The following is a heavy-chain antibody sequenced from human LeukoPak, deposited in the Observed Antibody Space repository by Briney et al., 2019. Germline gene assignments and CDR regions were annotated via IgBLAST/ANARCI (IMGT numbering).Heavy chain of an antibody. V-gene: IGHV4-59*01. J-gene: IGHJ6*03. CDR1: GGSISSYY. Sequence: SETLSLTCTVSGGSISSYYWSWIRQPPGKGLEWIGYIYYSGSTNYNPSLKSRVTISVDTSKNQFSLKLSSVTAADTAVYYCARNLRSGYYSYYYYMDVWGKGTTVTVSS. CDR2: IYYSGST. D-gene: IGHD3-3*01. CDR3: ARNLRSGYYSYYYYMDV.